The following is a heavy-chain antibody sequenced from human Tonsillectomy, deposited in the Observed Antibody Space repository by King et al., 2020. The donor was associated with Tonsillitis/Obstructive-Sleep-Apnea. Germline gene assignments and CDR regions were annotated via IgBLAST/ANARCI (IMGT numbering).Heavy chain of an antibody. CDR3: ARGARNYYFWSGYGYWFDP. J-gene: IGHJ5*02. V-gene: IGHV4-34*01. CDR2: ISHSGST. D-gene: IGHD3-3*01. CDR1: GGSFSGYS. Sequence: VQLQQWGAGLLKPSETLSLTCAVYGGSFSGYSWSWIRQPPGKGLEWIGEISHSGSTNYNPSLKSRVTISVDTSKNQFSLKLSSVTAADTAVYYCARGARNYYFWSGYGYWFDPWGQGTLDTVSS.